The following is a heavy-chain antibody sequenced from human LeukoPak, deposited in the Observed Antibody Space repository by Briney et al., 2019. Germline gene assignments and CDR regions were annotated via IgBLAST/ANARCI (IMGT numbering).Heavy chain of an antibody. J-gene: IGHJ4*02. CDR3: ARVGYRSSTDFDY. CDR1: GFPVRSNY. D-gene: IGHD5-12*01. Sequence: GGSLRLSCVVSGFPVRSNYMTWVRQAPGKGPERISVIYSGGSTYYADSVKGRFTISRDNSKNTLYLQMNSLRGEDTAVYYCARVGYRSSTDFDYWGQGTLVTVSS. V-gene: IGHV3-53*01. CDR2: IYSGGST.